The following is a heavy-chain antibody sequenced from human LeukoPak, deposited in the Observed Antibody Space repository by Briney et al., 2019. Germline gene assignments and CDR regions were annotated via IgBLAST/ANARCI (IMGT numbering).Heavy chain of an antibody. CDR3: ARALNYYYGMDV. J-gene: IGHJ6*02. CDR1: GYTFTSYD. V-gene: IGHV1-69*13. Sequence: SVKVSCKASGYTFTSYDISWVRQAPGQGLEWMGGIIPIFGTANYAQKFQGRVTITADESTSTAYMELSSLRSEDTAVYYCARALNYYYGMDVWGQGTTVTVSS. CDR2: IIPIFGTA.